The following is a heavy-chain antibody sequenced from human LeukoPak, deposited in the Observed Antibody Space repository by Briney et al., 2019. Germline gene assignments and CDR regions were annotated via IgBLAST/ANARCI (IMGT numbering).Heavy chain of an antibody. V-gene: IGHV1-8*01. D-gene: IGHD4-23*01. CDR3: ARVGPYGGNSAPYAFDI. CDR1: GYTFTSYD. Sequence: EASVKVSFKASGYTFTSYDINWVRQATGQGLEWMGWMNPNSGNTGYAQKFQGRVTMTRNTSISTAYMELSSLRSEDTAVYYCARVGPYGGNSAPYAFDIWGQGTMVTVSS. J-gene: IGHJ3*02. CDR2: MNPNSGNT.